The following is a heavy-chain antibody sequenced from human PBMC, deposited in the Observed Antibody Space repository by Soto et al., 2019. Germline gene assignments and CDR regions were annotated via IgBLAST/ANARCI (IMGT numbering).Heavy chain of an antibody. Sequence: QVQLQESGPGLVKPSETLSLTCSVSGGSISSYYWSWIRQPAGKRLECIGRISPSGSTSYNPSLKSRVTLSLDTSKNQFSLKLSSVTAADTAVYYCARVAYCTSSSCHLPDYWGQGTLVTVPS. CDR2: ISPSGST. CDR3: ARVAYCTSSSCHLPDY. D-gene: IGHD2-2*01. V-gene: IGHV4-4*07. CDR1: GGSISSYY. J-gene: IGHJ4*02.